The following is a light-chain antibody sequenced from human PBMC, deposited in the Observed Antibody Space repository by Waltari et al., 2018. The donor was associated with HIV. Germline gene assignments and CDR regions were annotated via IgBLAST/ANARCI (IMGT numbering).Light chain of an antibody. Sequence: ELTQPPSVSVPSGQTASIPCSGEKLADKFPCWYQKKPGQPPILLVYQGSRRPSGIPERFSASKSANTATLTVRGAQPLDEAEYFCQAWDADHAVFCGGTTLTVL. CDR1: KLADKF. CDR3: QAWDADHAV. CDR2: QGS. V-gene: IGLV3-1*01. J-gene: IGLJ2*01.